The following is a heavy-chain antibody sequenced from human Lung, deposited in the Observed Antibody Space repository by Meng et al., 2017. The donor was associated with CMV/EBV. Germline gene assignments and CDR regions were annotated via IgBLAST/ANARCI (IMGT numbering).Heavy chain of an antibody. V-gene: IGHV3-9*01. Sequence: SLKISCAASGFTFDDYAMHWVRQAPGKGLEWVSGISWNSGSIGYADSVKGRFTISRDNAKNSLYLQMNSLRAEDTALYYCARDRPITIFGVVQSQWFDPWGQGTLVXVSS. D-gene: IGHD3-3*01. CDR2: ISWNSGSI. CDR3: ARDRPITIFGVVQSQWFDP. J-gene: IGHJ5*02. CDR1: GFTFDDYA.